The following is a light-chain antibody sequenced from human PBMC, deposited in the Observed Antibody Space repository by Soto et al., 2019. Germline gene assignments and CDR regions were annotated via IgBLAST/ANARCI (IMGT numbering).Light chain of an antibody. CDR2: DDS. CDR3: HVWDDSDHYV. J-gene: IGLJ1*01. V-gene: IGLV3-21*02. Sequence: SYELTQPPSVSVAPGQTAIITCGEKNIGSKSVHWYQQKPGQGPVLVVYDDSDRPSRIPERFSGSKSGKVATLNISRVEDGDEADYYCHVWDDSDHYVFGSGTKLTVL. CDR1: NIGSKS.